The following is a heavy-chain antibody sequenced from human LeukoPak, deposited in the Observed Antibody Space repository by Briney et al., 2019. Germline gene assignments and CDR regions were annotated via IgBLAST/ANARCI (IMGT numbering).Heavy chain of an antibody. CDR3: ARFSGSGSYRFDAFDI. CDR1: GFTFSSYS. D-gene: IGHD1-26*01. V-gene: IGHV3-21*01. Sequence: PGGSLRLSCAASGFTFSSYSMNWVRQAPGKGLEWVSSISSSSSYIYYADSVKGRFTISRDNAKNSLYLQMNSLRAEDTAVYYCARFSGSGSYRFDAFDIWGQGTMVTVS. J-gene: IGHJ3*02. CDR2: ISSSSSYI.